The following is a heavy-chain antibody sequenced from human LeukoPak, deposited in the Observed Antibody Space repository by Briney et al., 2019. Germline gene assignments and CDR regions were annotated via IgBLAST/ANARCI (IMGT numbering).Heavy chain of an antibody. CDR2: IYTSGST. CDR1: GGSISSYY. D-gene: IGHD2-2*01. J-gene: IGHJ5*02. Sequence: SETLSLTCTVSGGSISSYYWSWIRQPAGKGLEWIGRIYTSGSTNYNPSLKSRVTMSVDTSKNQFSLKLSSVTAADTAVYYCARGPPRYCSSTSCSGLDPWGQGTLVTVSS. V-gene: IGHV4-4*07. CDR3: ARGPPRYCSSTSCSGLDP.